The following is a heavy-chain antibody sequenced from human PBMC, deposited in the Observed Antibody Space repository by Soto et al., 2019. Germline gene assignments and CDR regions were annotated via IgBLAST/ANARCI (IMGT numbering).Heavy chain of an antibody. D-gene: IGHD3-3*01. CDR2: VYHTGRT. CDR1: VGSFKSGSYS. Sequence: SGSLSLTCTFSVGSFKSGSYSWSWIRQPPGKGLEWIGYVYHTGRTSYNPSLKSRVSISMDTSKNQFSLNLDSVTAADTAVYFCARDFAYFDSWGQGTMVTVSS. J-gene: IGHJ4*02. CDR3: ARDFAYFDS. V-gene: IGHV4-61*01.